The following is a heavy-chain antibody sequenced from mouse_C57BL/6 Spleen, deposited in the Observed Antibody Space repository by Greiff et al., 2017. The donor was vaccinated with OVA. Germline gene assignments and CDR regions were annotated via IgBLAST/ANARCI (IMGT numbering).Heavy chain of an antibody. J-gene: IGHJ4*01. CDR1: GYTFTDYY. D-gene: IGHD2-4*01. V-gene: IGHV1-26*01. CDR2: INPNNGGT. CDR3: ARLDDYDEGDYAMDY. Sequence: VQLQQSGPELVKPGASVKISCKASGYTFTDYYMNWVKQSHGKSLEWIGDINPNNGGTSYNQKFKGKATLTVDKSSSTAYMELRSMTSEDSAVYYCARLDDYDEGDYAMDYWGQGTSVTVSS.